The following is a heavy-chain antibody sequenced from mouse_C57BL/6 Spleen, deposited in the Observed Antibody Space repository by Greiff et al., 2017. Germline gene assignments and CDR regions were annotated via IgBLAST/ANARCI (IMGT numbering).Heavy chain of an antibody. J-gene: IGHJ1*03. CDR2: IYPGDGDT. D-gene: IGHD2-1*01. V-gene: IGHV1-80*01. CDR1: GYAFSSYW. CDR3: ARGTVTRYFDV. Sequence: VHLVESGAELVKPGASVKISCKASGYAFSSYWMNWVKQRPGKGLEWIGQIYPGDGDTNYNGKFKGKATLTADKSSSTAYMQLSSLTSEDSAVYFCARGTVTRYFDVWGTGTTVTVSS.